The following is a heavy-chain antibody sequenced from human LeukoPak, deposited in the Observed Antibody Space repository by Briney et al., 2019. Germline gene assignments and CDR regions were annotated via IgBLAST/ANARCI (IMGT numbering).Heavy chain of an antibody. J-gene: IGHJ5*02. CDR2: VDYNGST. D-gene: IGHD2/OR15-2a*01. V-gene: IGHV4-59*02. CDR1: GASATSSD. Sequence: RSSETLSLTCTLSGASATSSDWSWFRQSPGKGLEWIANVDYNGSTKYNPSLRGRGTMSLDTSRNQFYLKLESVTAADTALYYCVSAFYESFDRGGQGTLVTVSS. CDR3: VSAFYESFDR.